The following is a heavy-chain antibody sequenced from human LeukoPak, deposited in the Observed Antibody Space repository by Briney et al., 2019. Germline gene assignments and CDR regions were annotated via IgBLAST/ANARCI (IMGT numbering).Heavy chain of an antibody. CDR3: ARGRYVGGYTPDYYYYYMDV. Sequence: SETLSLTCTVSGGSISSGSYYWSWIRQPAGKGLEWIGRIYTSGSTNYNPSLKSRVTISVDTSKNQFSLKLSSVTAADTAVYYCARGRYVGGYTPDYYYYYMDVWGKGTTVTISS. D-gene: IGHD3-22*01. J-gene: IGHJ6*03. CDR1: GGSISSGSYY. V-gene: IGHV4-61*02. CDR2: IYTSGST.